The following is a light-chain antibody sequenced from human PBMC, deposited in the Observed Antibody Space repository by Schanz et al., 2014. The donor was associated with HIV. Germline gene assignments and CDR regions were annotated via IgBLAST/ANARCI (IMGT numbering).Light chain of an antibody. CDR1: SSNIGAGYD. Sequence: QLVLTQPPSVSGAPGQRVTISCTGSSSNIGAGYDVHWYQQLPGTAPKLLIFGNNNRPSGVPDRFSGSKSGTSGSLAITGLQADDEADYYCSSYTTSSTLVFGGGTKLTVL. CDR3: SSYTTSSTLV. J-gene: IGLJ2*01. V-gene: IGLV1-40*01. CDR2: GNN.